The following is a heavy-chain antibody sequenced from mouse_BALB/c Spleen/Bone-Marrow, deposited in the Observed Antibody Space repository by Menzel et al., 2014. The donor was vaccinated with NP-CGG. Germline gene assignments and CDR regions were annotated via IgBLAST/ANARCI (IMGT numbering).Heavy chain of an antibody. D-gene: IGHD2-3*01. CDR2: ISTYYGDA. CDR1: GYTFTDYA. J-gene: IGHJ2*01. CDR3: ARSDGFDY. V-gene: IGHV1S137*01. Sequence: VQLQQSGAELVRPGVSVKISCKGSGYTFTDYALHWVKQSHAKSLEWIGIISTYYGDASYNQKFKGKATMTVDKSSSTAYMELARLTSGDSAIYYCARSDGFDYWGQGTTLTVSS.